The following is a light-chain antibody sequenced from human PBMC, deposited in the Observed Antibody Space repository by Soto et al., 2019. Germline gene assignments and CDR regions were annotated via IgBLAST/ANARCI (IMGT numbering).Light chain of an antibody. Sequence: EIVMTQSPATLSLSPGERATLSCRASQSVSSNLAWYQQKPGQAPRLLIYGASTRATGIPARFSGSGSGTEFTLTISILHSEDFAVYYCQQYNNWPPITFGQGTRLEIK. CDR2: GAS. CDR1: QSVSSN. V-gene: IGKV3-15*01. J-gene: IGKJ5*01. CDR3: QQYNNWPPIT.